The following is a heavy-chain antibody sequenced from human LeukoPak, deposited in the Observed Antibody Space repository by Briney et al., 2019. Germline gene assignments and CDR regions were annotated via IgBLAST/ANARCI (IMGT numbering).Heavy chain of an antibody. CDR3: ARGLLLWFGRPQWFDP. V-gene: IGHV4-59*01. CDR1: GGSISSYY. D-gene: IGHD3-10*01. J-gene: IGHJ5*02. CDR2: IYYSGST. Sequence: PSETLSLTCTVSGGSISSYYWSWIRQPPGKGLEWIGYIYYSGSTNYNPSLKSRVTISVDTSKNQFSLKLSSVTAADTAVYYCARGLLLWFGRPQWFDPWGQGTLVTVSS.